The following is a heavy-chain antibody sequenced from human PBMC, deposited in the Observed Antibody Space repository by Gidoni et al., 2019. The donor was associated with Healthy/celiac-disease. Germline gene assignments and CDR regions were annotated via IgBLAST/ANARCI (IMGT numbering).Heavy chain of an antibody. J-gene: IGHJ6*03. CDR3: TTEFHLRTGYYPYYYYYMDV. CDR2: IKSKTDGGTT. V-gene: IGHV3-15*01. D-gene: IGHD3-9*01. Sequence: EVQLLESGGGLVKPGGSLRLSCAASGFTVSNAWLIWVRQAPGKGLEWVGRIKSKTDGGTTDYAAPVKGRFTISRDDSKNTLYLQMNSLKTEDTAVYYCTTEFHLRTGYYPYYYYYMDVWGKGTTVTVSS. CDR1: GFTVSNAW.